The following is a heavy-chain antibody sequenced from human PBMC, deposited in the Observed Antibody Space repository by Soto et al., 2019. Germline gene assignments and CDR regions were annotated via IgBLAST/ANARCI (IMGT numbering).Heavy chain of an antibody. D-gene: IGHD2-15*01. V-gene: IGHV4-34*01. CDR1: GGSFSGYY. CDR2: INHSGST. Sequence: SETLSLTCAVYGGSFSGYYWSWIRQPPGKGLEWIGEINHSGSTNYNPSLKSRVTISVDTSKNLFSLKLSSVTAADTAVYYCARGLLRSFNWFDPWGQGTLVTVSS. J-gene: IGHJ5*02. CDR3: ARGLLRSFNWFDP.